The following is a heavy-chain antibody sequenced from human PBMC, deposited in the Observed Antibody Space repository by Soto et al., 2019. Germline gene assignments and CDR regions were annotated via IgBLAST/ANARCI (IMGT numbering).Heavy chain of an antibody. CDR3: ARELTSRAVDY. Sequence: QVQLVQSGAEVKKPGASVKVSCKASGYTFTSYDINWVRQATGQGLEWMGWMNPNSGNTGYAQRFQGRVTMTTNTSISTAYMELNSLRSEHTAVYYCARELTSRAVDYWGQGTLVTVSS. D-gene: IGHD3-16*01. J-gene: IGHJ4*02. CDR1: GYTFTSYD. CDR2: MNPNSGNT. V-gene: IGHV1-8*01.